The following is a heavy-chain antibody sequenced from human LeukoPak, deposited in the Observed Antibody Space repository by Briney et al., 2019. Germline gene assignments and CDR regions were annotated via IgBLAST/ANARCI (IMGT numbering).Heavy chain of an antibody. V-gene: IGHV3-23*01. CDR3: AELGITMIGGV. J-gene: IGHJ6*04. CDR2: ISTNGDST. D-gene: IGHD3-10*02. CDR1: GFTFSDYA. Sequence: GGSLRLSCAASGFTFSDYAMSWVRQAPGKGLEWVSTISTNGDSTYYADSVKGRFTISRDNSRNTLSLQMNSLRAEDTAVYYCAELGITMIGGVWGKGTTVTISS.